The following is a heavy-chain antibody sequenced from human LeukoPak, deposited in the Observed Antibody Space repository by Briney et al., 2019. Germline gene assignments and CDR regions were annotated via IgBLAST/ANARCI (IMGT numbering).Heavy chain of an antibody. CDR3: ARPIVGPTKGSDY. D-gene: IGHD1-26*01. CDR1: GYSISIGNY. J-gene: IGHJ4*02. V-gene: IGHV4-38-2*01. CDR2: IYHSGIT. Sequence: SETLSLTCGVSGYSISIGNYWGWIRQPPGKGLEWIGIIYHSGITYYNPSLKSRVTMSVDTSKNQFSLQLSSVTAADTAVYYCARPIVGPTKGSDYWGQGTLVTVSS.